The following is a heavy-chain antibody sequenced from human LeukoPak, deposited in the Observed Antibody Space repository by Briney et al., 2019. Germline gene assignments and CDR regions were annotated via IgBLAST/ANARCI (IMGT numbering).Heavy chain of an antibody. V-gene: IGHV3-30*02. Sequence: GGSLRLSCAASGVTFSSYGMHWVLQAPGKGLEWVAFIRYDGSNKYYADSVKGRFTISRDNSKNTLYLQMNSLRAEDTALYYCPKSGVTFGELLSYYMDVWGKGTTVTVSS. CDR3: PKSGVTFGELLSYYMDV. J-gene: IGHJ6*03. D-gene: IGHD3-10*01. CDR2: IRYDGSNK. CDR1: GVTFSSYG.